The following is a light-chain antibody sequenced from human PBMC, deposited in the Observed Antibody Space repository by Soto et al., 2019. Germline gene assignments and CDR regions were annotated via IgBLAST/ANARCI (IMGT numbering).Light chain of an antibody. CDR3: QQYGSSPRT. J-gene: IGKJ4*01. V-gene: IGKV3-20*01. CDR2: GAS. Sequence: EIVLTQSPGTLSLSPGERATLSCRASQSVSSSYLAWYQQKPGQAPRLFIYGASSRATGIPDRFSGSGSGTDFTLTISRLGPEDFAVYYCQQYGSSPRTFGGGTKVDIK. CDR1: QSVSSSY.